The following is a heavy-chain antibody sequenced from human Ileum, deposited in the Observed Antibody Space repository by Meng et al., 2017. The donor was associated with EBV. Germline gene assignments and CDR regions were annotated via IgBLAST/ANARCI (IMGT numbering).Heavy chain of an antibody. CDR1: GFTFSGYA. CDR3: AKRGEGFSDWLPGD. V-gene: IGHV3-23*04. CDR2: INGAGGDI. D-gene: IGHD3/OR15-3a*01. Sequence: VQLVESGGGLVQPGGSLRLSCAASGFTFSGYAMSWVRQAPEKGLEWVSGINGAGGDIYYADSVKGRFTISRDNSKNTLYLQMNSLRAEDTAIYYCAKRGEGFSDWLPGDWGRGTLVTVSS. J-gene: IGHJ4*02.